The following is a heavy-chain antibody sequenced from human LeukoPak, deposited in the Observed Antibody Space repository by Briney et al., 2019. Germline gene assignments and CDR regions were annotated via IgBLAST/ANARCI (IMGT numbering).Heavy chain of an antibody. V-gene: IGHV3-30*04. CDR1: GFTFSSYE. J-gene: IGHJ4*02. Sequence: GGSLRLSCAASGFTFSSYEMNWVRQAPGKGLEWVAVISYDGSNKYYADSVKGRFTISRDNSKNTLYLQMNSLRAEDTAVYYCARDAVTKPFDYWGQGTLVTVSS. CDR2: ISYDGSNK. D-gene: IGHD4-17*01. CDR3: ARDAVTKPFDY.